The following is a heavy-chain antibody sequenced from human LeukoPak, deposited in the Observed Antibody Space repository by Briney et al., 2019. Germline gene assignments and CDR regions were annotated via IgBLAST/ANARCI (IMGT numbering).Heavy chain of an antibody. CDR1: GFTFDDYA. Sequence: PGRSLRLSCAASGFTFDDYAMHWVRRAPGKGLEWVSGISWNSGSIGYADSVKGRFTISRDNAKNSLYLQMNSLRAEDTAFYYCAKDRGAAVAGTGFDSWGQGTLVTVSS. CDR3: AKDRGAAVAGTGFDS. J-gene: IGHJ4*02. CDR2: ISWNSGSI. V-gene: IGHV3-9*01. D-gene: IGHD6-19*01.